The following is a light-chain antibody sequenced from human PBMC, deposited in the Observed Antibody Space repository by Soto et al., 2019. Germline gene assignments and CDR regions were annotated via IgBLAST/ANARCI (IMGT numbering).Light chain of an antibody. CDR1: RNVSIY. J-gene: IGKJ4*01. Sequence: EIPLTQSPSSLAASVGDRLTLTCRASRNVSIYLNWYQHKPGKGPTLLIHATSNLQIGVPSRFSGSGSGTDFSLTISRLEPEDFATYHCQLYGSSLTFGGGTKVDIK. V-gene: IGKV1-39*01. CDR2: ATS. CDR3: QLYGSSLT.